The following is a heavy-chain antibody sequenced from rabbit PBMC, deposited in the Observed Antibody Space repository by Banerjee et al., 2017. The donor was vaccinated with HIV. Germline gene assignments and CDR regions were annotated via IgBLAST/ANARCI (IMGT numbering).Heavy chain of an antibody. V-gene: IGHV1S43*01. CDR3: ARDSDSSGGEYYFNL. CDR1: GFTISTYYF. J-gene: IGHJ4*01. Sequence: QSLEESGGDLVKPGASLTLTCTASGFTISTYYFMCWVRQAPGKGLELIACIATSNGGTWYASWARGRFTITRSTSLNTVTLQVTSLTAADTATYFCARDSDSSGGEYYFNLWGPGTLVTVS. CDR2: IATSNGGT. D-gene: IGHD4-1*01.